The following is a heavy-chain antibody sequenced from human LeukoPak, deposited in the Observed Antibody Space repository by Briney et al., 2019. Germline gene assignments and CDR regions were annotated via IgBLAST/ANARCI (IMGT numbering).Heavy chain of an antibody. CDR1: GFTFSSYS. CDR3: ARDREQQLDY. Sequence: GGSLRLSCAASGFTFSSYSMNWVRQAPGKGLGWVSSISSSSSYIYYADSVKGRFTISRDNAKNSLYLQMNSLRAEDTAVYYCARDREQQLDYWGQGTLVTVSS. D-gene: IGHD6-13*01. V-gene: IGHV3-21*01. J-gene: IGHJ4*02. CDR2: ISSSSSYI.